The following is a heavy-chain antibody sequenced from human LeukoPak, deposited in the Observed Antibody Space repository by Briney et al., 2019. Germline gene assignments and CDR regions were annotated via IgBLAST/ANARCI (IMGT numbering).Heavy chain of an antibody. D-gene: IGHD3-10*01. CDR2: INHGGST. J-gene: IGHJ4*02. CDR3: AISYYYGSGSSPPFDY. V-gene: IGHV4-34*01. CDR1: GGSFIGYY. Sequence: PSETLSLTCAVYGGSFIGYYWSWIRQPPGKRLEWIGEINHGGSTNYNPSLKSRVTISVDTSKNQFSLKLSSVTAADTAVYYCAISYYYGSGSSPPFDYWGQGTLVTVSS.